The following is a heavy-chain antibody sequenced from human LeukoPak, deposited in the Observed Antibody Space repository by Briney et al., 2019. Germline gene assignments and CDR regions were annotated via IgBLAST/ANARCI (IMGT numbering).Heavy chain of an antibody. CDR2: ISSSSSYI. CDR1: GFTFSSYS. J-gene: IGHJ4*02. D-gene: IGHD5-18*01. CDR3: ARGPGNSWMQLWLFDY. V-gene: IGHV3-21*01. Sequence: GGSLRLSCAASGFTFSSYSMNWVRQAPGKGLEWVSSISSSSSYIYYADSVKGRFTISRDNAKNSLYLQMNSLRAEDTAVYYCARGPGNSWMQLWLFDYWGQGTLVTVSS.